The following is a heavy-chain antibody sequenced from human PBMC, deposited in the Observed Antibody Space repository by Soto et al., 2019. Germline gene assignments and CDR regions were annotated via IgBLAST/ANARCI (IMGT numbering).Heavy chain of an antibody. Sequence: PSETLSLTCTVSGGSISSYYWSWIRQPPGKGLEWIGYIYYSGSTNYNPSLKSRVTISVDTSKNQFSLKLSSVTAADTAVYYCARHLYGDYDQTIDYWGQGTLVTVSS. CDR1: GGSISSYY. D-gene: IGHD4-17*01. J-gene: IGHJ4*02. V-gene: IGHV4-59*01. CDR2: IYYSGST. CDR3: ARHLYGDYDQTIDY.